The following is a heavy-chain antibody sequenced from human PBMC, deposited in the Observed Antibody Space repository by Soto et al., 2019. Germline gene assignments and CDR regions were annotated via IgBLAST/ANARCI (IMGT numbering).Heavy chain of an antibody. D-gene: IGHD2-2*01. CDR1: EFIFSSYS. Sequence: PGGSLRLSCSASEFIFSSYSMHWLRQAPGKGLEWVAFISYAGSSEYYADSVKGRITISRDNSKNTLHLQMNTLRTDDTAVYYCAKTKAPGATWGGLDLWGQGTTVTVSS. CDR2: ISYAGSSE. CDR3: AKTKAPGATWGGLDL. J-gene: IGHJ6*02. V-gene: IGHV3-30*18.